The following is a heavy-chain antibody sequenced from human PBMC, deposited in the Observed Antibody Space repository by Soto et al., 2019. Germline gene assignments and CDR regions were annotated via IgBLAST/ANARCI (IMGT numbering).Heavy chain of an antibody. CDR1: GGSTNSRSDY. CDR3: ARQPRGPGYGERGLYFDY. D-gene: IGHD3-16*01. Sequence: SETLSLTCTVSGGSTNSRSDYWGWIRQPPGKGLEWIGSFYYSGSTHDNPSLQSRVTISVDTSRNQFSLNLISVTAADTAVYFCARQPRGPGYGERGLYFDYWGQGTLVTVSS. J-gene: IGHJ4*02. CDR2: FYYSGST. V-gene: IGHV4-39*01.